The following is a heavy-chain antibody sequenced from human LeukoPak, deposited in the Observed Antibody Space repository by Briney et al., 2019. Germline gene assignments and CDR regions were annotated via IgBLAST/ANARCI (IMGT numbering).Heavy chain of an antibody. D-gene: IGHD5-12*01. CDR2: IWEGGSRT. J-gene: IGHJ6*02. CDR1: GFTFSVYW. CDR3: ARGSDIMATAPYYYYGMDV. Sequence: GGSLRLSCAASGFTFSVYWMNWVRQTPGKGLEWVANIWEGGSRTYYVDSVKGRFTISGDSAKSSVYLQMNSLRAEDSGVYYCARGSDIMATAPYYYYGMDVWGQGTTVTVSS. V-gene: IGHV3-7*01.